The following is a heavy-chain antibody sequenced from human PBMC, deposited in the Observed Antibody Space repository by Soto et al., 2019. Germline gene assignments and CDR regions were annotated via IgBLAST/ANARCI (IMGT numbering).Heavy chain of an antibody. V-gene: IGHV3-23*01. J-gene: IGHJ4*02. CDR3: AKGPLGDSLTGYDVPYAAFDY. Sequence: EVQVLESGGGLVQPGGSLRLSCAASGFTFSDYAMSWVRQAPGKGLEWGSVMSGSGGSTYYADSVKGRFTISKEDAKKTQFLPMNTLRAADTGIYYCAKGPLGDSLTGYDVPYAAFDYWGQGNVLGVSS. D-gene: IGHD3-9*01. CDR1: GFTFSDYA. CDR2: MSGSGGST.